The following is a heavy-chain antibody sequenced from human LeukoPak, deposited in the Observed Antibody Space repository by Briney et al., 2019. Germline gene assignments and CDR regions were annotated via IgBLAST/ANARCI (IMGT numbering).Heavy chain of an antibody. D-gene: IGHD3-16*01. J-gene: IGHJ4*02. CDR2: ISPNSGNT. Sequence: ASVKVSCKASGYSFTNFGINWVRQAPGQGLEWMGWISPNSGNTNYAQNLQGRVTMTTDTSTSAAYMELRSLTSDDTAFYYCARDYTYWGQGTLVTVSS. V-gene: IGHV1-18*01. CDR3: ARDYTY. CDR1: GYSFTNFG.